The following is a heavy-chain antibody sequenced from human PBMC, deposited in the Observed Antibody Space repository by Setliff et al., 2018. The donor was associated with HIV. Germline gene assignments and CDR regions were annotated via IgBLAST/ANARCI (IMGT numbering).Heavy chain of an antibody. J-gene: IGHJ1*01. V-gene: IGHV1-3*01. D-gene: IGHD3-22*01. CDR2: ISAGNGDT. CDR3: ASSRYESSGFTYWEYFQD. Sequence: ASVKVSCKASGNTFTRCAMHWVRQAPGQRPEWMGWISAGNGDTKYSQKFQGRLTITRDKSARIDDMELRSLRSEDTAVYYCASSRYESSGFTYWEYFQDWGQGTRVTVSS. CDR1: GNTFTRCA.